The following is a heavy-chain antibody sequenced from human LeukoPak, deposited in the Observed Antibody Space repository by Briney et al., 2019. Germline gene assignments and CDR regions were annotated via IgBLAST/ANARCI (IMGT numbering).Heavy chain of an antibody. V-gene: IGHV3-20*04. CDR2: INWNGGST. Sequence: GASLRLSCAASGFTFDDYGMSWVRQAPGKGLEWVSGINWNGGSTGYADSVKGRFTISRDNAKNSLYLQMNSLRAEDTALYYCAKSWGQHYYYYMDVWGKGTTVTVSS. D-gene: IGHD7-27*01. J-gene: IGHJ6*03. CDR1: GFTFDDYG. CDR3: AKSWGQHYYYYMDV.